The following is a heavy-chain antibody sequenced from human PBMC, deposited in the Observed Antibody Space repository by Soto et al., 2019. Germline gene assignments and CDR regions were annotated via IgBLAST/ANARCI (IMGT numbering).Heavy chain of an antibody. CDR2: IYYSGST. D-gene: IGHD2-15*01. Sequence: SETLSLTCTVSGGSISSSSYYWGWIRQPPGKGLEWIGSIYYSGSTYYNPSLKSRVTISVDTSKNQFSLKLSSVTAADTAVSYSGRLLKLAAAANCFDPGGQGTLDSDAS. CDR1: GGSISSSSYY. CDR3: GRLLKLAAAANCFDP. V-gene: IGHV4-39*01. J-gene: IGHJ5*02.